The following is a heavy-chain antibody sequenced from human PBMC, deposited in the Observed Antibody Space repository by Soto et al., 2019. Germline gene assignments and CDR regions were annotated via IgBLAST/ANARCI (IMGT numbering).Heavy chain of an antibody. J-gene: IGHJ5*02. V-gene: IGHV4-34*01. CDR3: ARVRWCSSTSCYRGVNKWFDP. Sequence: SETLSLTCAVYGGSFSGYYWSWIRQPPGKGLDWIGEINHSGSTNYNPSLKSRVTISVDTSKNQFSLKLSSVTAADTAVYYCARVRWCSSTSCYRGVNKWFDPWGQGTLVTVSS. D-gene: IGHD2-2*01. CDR2: INHSGST. CDR1: GGSFSGYY.